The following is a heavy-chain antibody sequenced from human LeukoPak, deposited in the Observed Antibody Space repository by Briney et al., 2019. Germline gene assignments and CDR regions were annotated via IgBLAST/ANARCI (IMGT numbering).Heavy chain of an antibody. V-gene: IGHV1-18*01. Sequence: GASVKVSCKASGYTFTSYGISWVRQAPGQGLEWMGWISVCNSNTNYAQKLQGRVTMTTDTSTSTAYMELRSLRSDDTAVYFCARVDPTYYYYMDVWGKGTTVTVSS. CDR1: GYTFTSYG. CDR3: ARVDPTYYYYMDV. J-gene: IGHJ6*03. CDR2: ISVCNSNT.